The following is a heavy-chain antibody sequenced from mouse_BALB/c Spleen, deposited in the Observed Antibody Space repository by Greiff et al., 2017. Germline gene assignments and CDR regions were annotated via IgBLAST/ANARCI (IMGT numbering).Heavy chain of an antibody. CDR2: IWGGGST. Sequence: VKLMESGPGLVAPSQSLSITCTVSGFSLSRYSVHWVRQPPGKGLEWLGMIWGGGSTDYNSALKSRLSISKDNSKSQVFLKMNSLQTDDTAMYYCAKGEVRHYAMDYWGQGTSVTVSS. CDR3: AKGEVRHYAMDY. CDR1: GFSLSRYS. D-gene: IGHD2-14*01. V-gene: IGHV2-6-4*01. J-gene: IGHJ4*01.